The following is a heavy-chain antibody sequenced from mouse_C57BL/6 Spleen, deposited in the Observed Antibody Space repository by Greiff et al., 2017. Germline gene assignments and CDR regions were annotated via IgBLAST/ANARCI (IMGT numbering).Heavy chain of an antibody. V-gene: IGHV1-64*01. J-gene: IGHJ1*03. CDR1: GYTFTSYR. D-gene: IGHD2-1*01. CDR3: ARGDGNFNWDFEV. Sequence: QVQLQQPGAELVKPGASVKLSCKASGYTFTSYRMHWVKQRPGQGLEWIGMIHPNSGSTNYNEKFKSKATLTVDKSSSTAYMQRSSLTSEDSAVYYCARGDGNFNWDFEVWGTGTTVTVSS. CDR2: IHPNSGST.